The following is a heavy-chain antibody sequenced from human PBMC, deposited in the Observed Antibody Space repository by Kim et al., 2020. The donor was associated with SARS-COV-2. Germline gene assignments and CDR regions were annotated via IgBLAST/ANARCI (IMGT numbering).Heavy chain of an antibody. Sequence: ASVKVSCKASGYTFTSYDINWVRQATGQGLEWMGWMNPNSGNTGYAQKFQGRVTMTRNTSISTAYMELSSLRSEDTAVYYCARALEQQLANYGMDVWGQGTTVTVSS. D-gene: IGHD6-13*01. CDR1: GYTFTSYD. V-gene: IGHV1-8*01. CDR2: MNPNSGNT. J-gene: IGHJ6*02. CDR3: ARALEQQLANYGMDV.